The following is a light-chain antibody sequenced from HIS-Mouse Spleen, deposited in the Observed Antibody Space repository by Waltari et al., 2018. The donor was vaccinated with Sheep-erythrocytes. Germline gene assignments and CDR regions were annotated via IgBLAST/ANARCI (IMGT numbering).Light chain of an antibody. CDR1: QSPPHSNGYNY. V-gene: IGKV2-28*01. CDR2: LGS. Sequence: DIVMTQSSLSLPVTTREPASISCRSSQSPPHSNGYNYLDWYLQKQAKSPQLLNNLGSNRASGVPDRFSGSGSGTDFTLKISRVEAEDVGVYYCMQALQTPLTFGGGTKVEIK. CDR3: MQALQTPLT. J-gene: IGKJ4*01.